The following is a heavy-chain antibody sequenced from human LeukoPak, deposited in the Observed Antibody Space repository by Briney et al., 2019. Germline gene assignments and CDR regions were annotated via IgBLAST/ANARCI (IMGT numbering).Heavy chain of an antibody. CDR2: IYDRGPA. CDR1: GYAIISGGFS. D-gene: IGHD3-10*01. J-gene: IGHJ4*02. V-gene: IGHV4-30-2*06. CDR3: ARSRQASGLFSF. Sequence: SETLSLTCTVSGYAIISGGFSWNWIRQSPGEGLEWIGCIYDRGPAYYNPSLKSRFTISVDRPKNQFFLNVTSLTAADTAVYYCARSRQASGLFSFWGQGTPVVVSS.